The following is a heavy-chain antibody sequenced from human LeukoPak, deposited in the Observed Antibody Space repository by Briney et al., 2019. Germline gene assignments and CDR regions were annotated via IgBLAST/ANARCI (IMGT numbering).Heavy chain of an antibody. CDR2: ISGSGGST. V-gene: IGHV3-23*01. D-gene: IGHD2-2*02. CDR3: AKFRIVVVPAAIPYGDAFDI. Sequence: PGGSLRPSCAASGFTFSSYAMSWVRQAPGKGLEWVSAISGSGGSTYYADSVKGRFTISRDNSKNTLYLQMNSLRAEDTAVYYCAKFRIVVVPAAIPYGDAFDIWVQGTMVTVSS. CDR1: GFTFSSYA. J-gene: IGHJ3*02.